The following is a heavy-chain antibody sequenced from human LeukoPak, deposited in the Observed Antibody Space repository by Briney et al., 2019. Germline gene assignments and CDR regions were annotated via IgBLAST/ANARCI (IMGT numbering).Heavy chain of an antibody. V-gene: IGHV1-18*01. CDR2: ISPYNGNT. CDR3: ARVECSSTSCYSVWFDP. J-gene: IGHJ5*02. Sequence: ASVKVSCKASGYTFTNYGISWVRQAPGQGPEWMGWISPYNGNTNYAQKLQGRVTMTTDTSTYTAYMELRSLRSDDTAVYYCARVECSSTSCYSVWFDPWGQGTLVSVSS. D-gene: IGHD2-2*02. CDR1: GYTFTNYG.